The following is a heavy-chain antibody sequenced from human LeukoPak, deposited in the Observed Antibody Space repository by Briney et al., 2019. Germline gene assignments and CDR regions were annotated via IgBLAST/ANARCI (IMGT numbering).Heavy chain of an antibody. D-gene: IGHD5-12*01. J-gene: IGHJ5*02. CDR2: IYHSGST. CDR1: GYSISSGYY. Sequence: SETLSLTCTVSGYSISSGYYWGCIRAPPGKGLEWIESIYHSGSTYYNPSLKSRVTISIDTSKNQFSLKLSSVTAADTAVYYCARVQRGYSGRTTPQNNWFDPWGQGTLVTVSS. CDR3: ARVQRGYSGRTTPQNNWFDP. V-gene: IGHV4-38-2*02.